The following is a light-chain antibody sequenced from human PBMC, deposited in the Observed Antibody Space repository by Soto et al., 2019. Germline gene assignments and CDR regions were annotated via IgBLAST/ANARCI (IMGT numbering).Light chain of an antibody. J-gene: IGLJ1*01. CDR2: EVS. Sequence: QSALTQPASVSGSPGQSITISCTGTSSDVGGYNSVSWYQQHPGKAPKLMIYEVSNRPSGVSNRFSGSKSGNTASLTISGLQAESEADYYCYSYTTSSTLLYVFGTGTKVTVL. CDR3: YSYTTSSTLLYV. CDR1: SSDVGGYNS. V-gene: IGLV2-14*01.